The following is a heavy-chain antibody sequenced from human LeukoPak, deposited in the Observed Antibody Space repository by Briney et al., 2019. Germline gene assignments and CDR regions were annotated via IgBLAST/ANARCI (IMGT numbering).Heavy chain of an antibody. D-gene: IGHD3-22*01. CDR1: GGSFSGYY. J-gene: IGHJ4*02. CDR3: ARVKRITMIVVVTKEYYFDY. Sequence: SETLSLTCAVYGGSFSGYYWSWIRQPPGKGLEWVGEINHSGSTNYNPSLKSRVTISVDTSKNQFSLKLGSVTAADTAVYYCARVKRITMIVVVTKEYYFDYWGQGTLVTVSS. V-gene: IGHV4-34*01. CDR2: INHSGST.